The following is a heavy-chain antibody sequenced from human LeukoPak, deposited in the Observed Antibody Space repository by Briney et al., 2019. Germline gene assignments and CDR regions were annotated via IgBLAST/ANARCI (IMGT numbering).Heavy chain of an antibody. CDR2: IYHSGST. V-gene: IGHV4-38-2*02. CDR1: GYSISSGYY. D-gene: IGHD2-2*01. J-gene: IGHJ4*02. Sequence: SETLSLTCTVSGYSISSGYYWGWIRQPPGKGLEWLGSIYHSGSTYYNPSLKSRVTISVDTSKNQFSLKLSSVTAADTAVYYCASSTSFLAPPDYWGQGTLVTVSS. CDR3: ASSTSFLAPPDY.